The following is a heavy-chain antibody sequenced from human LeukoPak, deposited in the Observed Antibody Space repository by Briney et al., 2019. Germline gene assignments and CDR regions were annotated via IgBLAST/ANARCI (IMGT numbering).Heavy chain of an antibody. CDR1: GFTFSSYA. D-gene: IGHD3-3*01. CDR2: IWYDGTTK. J-gene: IGHJ4*02. V-gene: IGHV3-33*08. Sequence: PGGSLRLSCAASGFTFSSYAMHWVRQAPGKGLEWVAVIWYDGTTKYYADSVKGRFTISRDTSKNTLYLQMNSLRAEDTAVYYCAGAFGSYIDYWGQGTLVTVSS. CDR3: AGAFGSYIDY.